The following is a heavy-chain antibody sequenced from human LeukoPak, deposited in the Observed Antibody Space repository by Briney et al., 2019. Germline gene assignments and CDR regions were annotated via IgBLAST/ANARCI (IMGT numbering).Heavy chain of an antibody. CDR1: GYTFPNYD. Sequence: GASVKVSXKASGYTFPNYDINWVRQATGQGLEWMGWMNFNSGNTGYAQKFQGRVTMTRNTAISTVYMELSSLKSEDTAIYYCAKVGLGNTAIHIWGQGTMVTVSS. J-gene: IGHJ3*02. D-gene: IGHD3/OR15-3a*01. CDR2: MNFNSGNT. CDR3: AKVGLGNTAIHI. V-gene: IGHV1-8*01.